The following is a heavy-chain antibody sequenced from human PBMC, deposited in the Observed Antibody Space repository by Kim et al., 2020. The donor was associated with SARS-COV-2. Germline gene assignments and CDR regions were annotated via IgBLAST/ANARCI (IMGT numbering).Heavy chain of an antibody. J-gene: IGHJ6*02. CDR2: IIPIFGTA. D-gene: IGHD2-2*01. V-gene: IGHV1-69*13. CDR1: GGTFSSYA. Sequence: SVKVSCKASGGTFSSYAISWVRQAPGQGLEWMGGIIPIFGTANYAQKFQGRVTITADESTSTAYMELSSLRSEDTAVYYCARSGKVVPATKRPYYYGMDVWGQGTTVTVSS. CDR3: ARSGKVVPATKRPYYYGMDV.